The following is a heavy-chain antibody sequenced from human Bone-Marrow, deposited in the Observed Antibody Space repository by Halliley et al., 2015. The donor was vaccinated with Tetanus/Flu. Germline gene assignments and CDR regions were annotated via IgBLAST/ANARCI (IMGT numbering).Heavy chain of an antibody. J-gene: IGHJ4*02. CDR3: AKDRVAGMSLFDH. Sequence: WASGIGGGGDLTFYADSVKGRFTISRDNSNNTLYLQMNSLRVEDTAVYYCAKDRVAGMSLFDHWGQGTLVSVPS. D-gene: IGHD6-19*01. V-gene: IGHV3-23*01. CDR2: IGGGGDLT.